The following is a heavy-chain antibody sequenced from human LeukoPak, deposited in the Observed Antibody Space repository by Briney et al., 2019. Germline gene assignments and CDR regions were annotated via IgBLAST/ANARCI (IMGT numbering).Heavy chain of an antibody. CDR2: ISSSSSYI. V-gene: IGHV3-21*01. J-gene: IGHJ4*02. Sequence: GGSLRLSCAASGFTFSSYSMNWVRQAPGKGLEWVSSISSSSSYIYYADSVKGRFTISRDNAKNSLYLQMNSLRAEDTAVYYCARDRYYDILTGYHSFDYWGQGTLVTVSS. CDR1: GFTFSSYS. D-gene: IGHD3-9*01. CDR3: ARDRYYDILTGYHSFDY.